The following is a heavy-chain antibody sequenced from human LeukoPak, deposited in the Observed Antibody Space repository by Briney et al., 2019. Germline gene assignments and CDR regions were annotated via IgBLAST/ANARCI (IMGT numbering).Heavy chain of an antibody. Sequence: ASVKVSCKASGYTFTGYYMHWVRQAPGQGLEWMGIINPRDDSTSYAQKFQGRVTMTRDTSTSTVYMELSSLRSEDTAVYYCGRVTPARGYYFDYWGPGTLATVSS. V-gene: IGHV1-46*01. CDR1: GYTFTGYY. J-gene: IGHJ4*02. CDR3: GRVTPARGYYFDY. D-gene: IGHD3-10*01. CDR2: INPRDDST.